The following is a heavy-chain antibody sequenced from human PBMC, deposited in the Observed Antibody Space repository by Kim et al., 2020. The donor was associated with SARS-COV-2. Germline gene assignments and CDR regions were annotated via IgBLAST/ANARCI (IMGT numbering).Heavy chain of an antibody. D-gene: IGHD2-8*01. CDR2: ISNLGESI. Sequence: GGSLRLSCAASGLSFSDYYINWFRQAPWKGLEWLSFISNLGESIFSADSVEGRFTISRYKAKNPLYLQMNHLRDEDTAVYYCARSVNGYNAIGIRVQG. V-gene: IGHV3-11*01. CDR3: ARSVNGYNAIGI. CDR1: GLSFSDYY. J-gene: IGHJ4*02.